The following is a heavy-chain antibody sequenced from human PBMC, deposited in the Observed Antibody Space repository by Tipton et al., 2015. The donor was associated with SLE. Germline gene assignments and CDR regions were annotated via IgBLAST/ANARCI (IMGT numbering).Heavy chain of an antibody. V-gene: IGHV4-34*01. CDR2: INHSGST. D-gene: IGHD3-10*01. CDR1: GGSIRSYY. J-gene: IGHJ4*02. Sequence: GLVKPSETLSLTCSVSGGSIRSYYWTWIRQSPGNGLEWIGEINHSGSTNYNPSLKSRVTISVDTSKNQFSLKLSSVTAADTAVYYCARFDVLLWFRGFDYWGQGTLVTVSS. CDR3: ARFDVLLWFRGFDY.